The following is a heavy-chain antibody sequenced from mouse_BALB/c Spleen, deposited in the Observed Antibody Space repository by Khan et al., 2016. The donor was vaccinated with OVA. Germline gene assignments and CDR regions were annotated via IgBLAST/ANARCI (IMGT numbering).Heavy chain of an antibody. J-gene: IGHJ3*01. CDR1: GYTFTSYT. Sequence: QVQLKESGAELARPGASVKMSCKASGYTFTSYTIHWIKKRPGQGLEWIGYINPSNGYTNYNQKFKDKATLTTDKSSTTAYLQLSSLKSDDSAVYNWVRDGSDHGGDGWFAYWGQGTLVTVSA. CDR3: VRDGSDHGGDGWFAY. CDR2: INPSNGYT. V-gene: IGHV1-4*01.